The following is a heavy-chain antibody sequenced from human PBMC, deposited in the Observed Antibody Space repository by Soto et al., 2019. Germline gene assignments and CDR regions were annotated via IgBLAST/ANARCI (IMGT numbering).Heavy chain of an antibody. D-gene: IGHD3-10*01. CDR3: ARDRFYSQEL. V-gene: IGHV3-74*03. CDR1: GFTIRNYW. J-gene: IGHJ4*02. Sequence: GGSLRLSCSASGFTIRNYWMHWVRQAPGKGLVWVSHINGDGITTTYADSVKGRFTISRDDVQNTVYLQINSLKAEDTAVYFCARDRFYSQELWGQGTLVTVSS. CDR2: INGDGITT.